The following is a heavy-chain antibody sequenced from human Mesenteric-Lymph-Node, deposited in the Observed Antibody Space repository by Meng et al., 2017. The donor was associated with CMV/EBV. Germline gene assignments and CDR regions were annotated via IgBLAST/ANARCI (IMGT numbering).Heavy chain of an antibody. V-gene: IGHV5-51*01. CDR1: GNSFANYR. Sequence: GESLKISCKGFGNSFANYRIGWVRQMPGKGLEWKGIIYLGDSDTRYSPSFQGQVTISADKSISTAYLQWSSLKASDTAMYYCARQLRLFLEVDYWGQGTLVTVSS. D-gene: IGHD3-3*01. CDR2: IYLGDSDT. J-gene: IGHJ4*02. CDR3: ARQLRLFLEVDY.